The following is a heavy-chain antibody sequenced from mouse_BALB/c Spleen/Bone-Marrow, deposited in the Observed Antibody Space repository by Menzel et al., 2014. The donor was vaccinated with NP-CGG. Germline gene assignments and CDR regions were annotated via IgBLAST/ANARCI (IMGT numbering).Heavy chain of an antibody. CDR3: ARSDDYRALDY. D-gene: IGHD2-3*01. V-gene: IGHV1-82*01. CDR1: GYAFSNSW. CDR2: IYPGDGDT. J-gene: IGHJ4*01. Sequence: VQLQQSGPELVKPGASVRFSCKASGYAFSNSWMNWVKQRPGQGLEWIGRIYPGDGDTYYNGKFKGKATLTADKSSSTAYMQLSSLTSVDSAVYFCARSDDYRALDYWGQGTSVTVSS.